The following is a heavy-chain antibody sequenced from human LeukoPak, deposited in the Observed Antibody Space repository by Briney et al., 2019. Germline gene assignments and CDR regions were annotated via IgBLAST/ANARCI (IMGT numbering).Heavy chain of an antibody. Sequence: GGSLRLSCAASGFTFSSYTMNWVRQAPGKGLEWVSSISSSSSYMYYADSVKGRFIISRDNAKNSLYLQMNSLRGDDTAVYYCASLRSSSSQDYWGQGTLVTVSS. CDR2: ISSSSSYM. CDR1: GFTFSSYT. V-gene: IGHV3-21*01. J-gene: IGHJ4*02. D-gene: IGHD6-6*01. CDR3: ASLRSSSSQDY.